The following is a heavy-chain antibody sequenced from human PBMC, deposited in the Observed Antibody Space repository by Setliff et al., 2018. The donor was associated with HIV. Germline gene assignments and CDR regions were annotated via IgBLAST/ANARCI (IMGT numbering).Heavy chain of an antibody. CDR2: IIPIFGTA. CDR3: ARDTGQQLVGFDI. V-gene: IGHV1-69*05. J-gene: IGHJ3*02. D-gene: IGHD6-13*01. CDR1: GVTFSNYA. Sequence: SVKVSCKASGVTFSNYAISWVRQAPGQGLEWMGGIIPIFGTANYAQKFRGRVTITTDESTITAYMELSSLRSEDTAVYYCARDTGQQLVGFDIWGQGTMVTVSS.